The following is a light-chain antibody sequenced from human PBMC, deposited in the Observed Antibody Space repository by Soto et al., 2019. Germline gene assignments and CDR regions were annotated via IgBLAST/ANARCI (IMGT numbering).Light chain of an antibody. CDR1: QSVTNW. Sequence: DIQMTQSPSTLSASVGDRVTITCQARQSVTNWLAWYQQKPGKAPNLLIYDASRLQSGIPSRFSGSGSGTEFTLTISSLQPDDFAASYCQQYTTYPYTFGQGTKLEIK. J-gene: IGKJ2*01. CDR2: DAS. CDR3: QQYTTYPYT. V-gene: IGKV1-5*01.